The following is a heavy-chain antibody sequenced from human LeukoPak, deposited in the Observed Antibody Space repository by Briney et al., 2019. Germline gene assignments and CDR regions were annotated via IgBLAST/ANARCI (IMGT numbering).Heavy chain of an antibody. CDR1: GGTFSSYA. CDR3: AGVMGIEAAGTVQYYFDY. V-gene: IGHV1-69*05. CDR2: IIPIFGTA. D-gene: IGHD6-13*01. Sequence: SVKVSCKASGGTFSSYAISWVRQAPGQGLEWMGRIIPIFGTANYAQKFQGRVTITTDESTSTAYMELSSLRSEDTAVYYCAGVMGIEAAGTVQYYFDYWGQGTLVTVSS. J-gene: IGHJ4*02.